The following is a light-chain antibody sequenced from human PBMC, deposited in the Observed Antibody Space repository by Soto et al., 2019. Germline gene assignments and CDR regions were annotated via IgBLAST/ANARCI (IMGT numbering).Light chain of an antibody. V-gene: IGKV1-39*01. CDR3: QQSYSSSATI. CDR1: QSIDTF. Sequence: DIQMTQSPSSLSASVGDRVTITCRASQSIDTFLNWYQHKPGKAPKLLIYDASSLQSGVPSRFSGSGSGRDFTLTITMLQPEDFATYYCQQSYSSSATIFGQGTKLEI. J-gene: IGKJ2*01. CDR2: DAS.